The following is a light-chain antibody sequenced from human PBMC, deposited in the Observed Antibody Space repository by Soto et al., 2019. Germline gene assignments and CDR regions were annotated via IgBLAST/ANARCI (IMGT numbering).Light chain of an antibody. J-gene: IGKJ4*01. CDR2: NAF. V-gene: IGKV3-20*01. Sequence: EFGLTQSPCTLSLTPGERPTLSCRARQSVSSSYLAWYQQKPGQAPRLLIYNAFNRATGIPDRFSGSGSGTDFTLTISRLEPEDFAVYYCQQYGSSPGTFGGGTKVDIK. CDR1: QSVSSSY. CDR3: QQYGSSPGT.